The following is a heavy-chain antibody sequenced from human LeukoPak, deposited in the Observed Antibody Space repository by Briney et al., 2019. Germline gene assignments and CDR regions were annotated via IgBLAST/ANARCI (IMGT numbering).Heavy chain of an antibody. Sequence: SQTLSLTCAISGDSVSSNSAAWDWIRQSPSRGLEWLGRTYYRSKWYNDYAVSVKSRITINPDTSKNQFSLQLDSVTPEDTAVYYCCHSLSGRTGAFDIWGRGTVVTVSS. J-gene: IGHJ3*02. D-gene: IGHD2-21*01. CDR3: CHSLSGRTGAFDI. CDR2: TYYRSKWYN. V-gene: IGHV6-1*01. CDR1: GDSVSSNSAA.